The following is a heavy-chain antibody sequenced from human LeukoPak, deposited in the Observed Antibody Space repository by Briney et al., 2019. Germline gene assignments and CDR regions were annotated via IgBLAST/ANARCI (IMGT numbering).Heavy chain of an antibody. CDR2: ITSGSSTI. V-gene: IGHV3-48*01. J-gene: IGHJ4*02. CDR3: VRDGGGDY. CDR1: GFTFSLYS. Sequence: GGSLRLSCAASGFTFSLYSMNWVRQAPGKGLEWVSYITSGSSTIYYADSVKGRFTISRDNAKNSLFLQMNSLRVEDTAVYYCVRDGGGDYWGQGTLVTVSS. D-gene: IGHD3-16*01.